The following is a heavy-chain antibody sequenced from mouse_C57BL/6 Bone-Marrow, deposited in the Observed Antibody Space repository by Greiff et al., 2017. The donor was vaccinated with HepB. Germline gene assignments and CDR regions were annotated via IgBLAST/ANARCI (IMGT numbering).Heavy chain of an antibody. CDR2: IDPEDGET. CDR1: GFNIKDYY. Sequence: EVKVVESGAELVKPGASVKLSCTASGFNIKDYYMHWVKQRTEQGLEWIGRIDPEDGETKYAPKFQGKATITADTSSNTAYLQLSSLTSEDTAVYYCARNGDGYRSYWYFDVWGTGTTVTVSS. D-gene: IGHD2-3*01. CDR3: ARNGDGYRSYWYFDV. V-gene: IGHV14-2*01. J-gene: IGHJ1*03.